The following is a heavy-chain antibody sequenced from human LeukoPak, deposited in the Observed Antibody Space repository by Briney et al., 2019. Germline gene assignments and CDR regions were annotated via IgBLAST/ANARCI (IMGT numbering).Heavy chain of an antibody. J-gene: IGHJ3*02. CDR2: IYPGDSDT. D-gene: IGHD3-10*01. V-gene: IGHV5-51*01. CDR1: GYGFTSYW. CDR3: ASSEYYYGSGSYYGPVAFDI. Sequence: GESLKISCKGSGYGFTSYWIGWVRQMPGKGLEWMGIIYPGDSDTRYSPSFQGQVTISADKSISTAYLQWSSLKASDTAMYYCASSEYYYGSGSYYGPVAFDIWGQGTMVTVSS.